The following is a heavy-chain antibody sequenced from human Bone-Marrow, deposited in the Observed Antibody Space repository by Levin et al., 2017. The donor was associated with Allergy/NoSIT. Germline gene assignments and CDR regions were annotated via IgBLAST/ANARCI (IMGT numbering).Heavy chain of an antibody. J-gene: IGHJ5*02. Sequence: GESLKISCTGSGYSFTTSWIGWVRQMPGKGLEWMGIIYPRDSDTRYSPSFEGQVTISADKSISTAYLQWNSLKASDPAMYYFARRAPNRIGTTGNWFDPWGQGTLVTVSS. D-gene: IGHD1-7*01. CDR1: GYSFTTSW. CDR2: IYPRDSDT. V-gene: IGHV5-51*01. CDR3: ARRAPNRIGTTGNWFDP.